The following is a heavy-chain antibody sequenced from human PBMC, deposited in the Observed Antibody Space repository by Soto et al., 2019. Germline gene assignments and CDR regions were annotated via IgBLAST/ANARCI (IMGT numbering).Heavy chain of an antibody. CDR3: ARDGLSNYYDGSGYPPSPVGSVRSGYYYGMDV. J-gene: IGHJ6*02. CDR2: ISAYNGNT. D-gene: IGHD3-22*01. V-gene: IGHV1-18*04. Sequence: ASVKVSCKASGYTFTSYGISWVRQAPGQGLEWMGWISAYNGNTNYAQKLQGRVTMTTDTSTSTAYMELRSLRSDDTAVYYCARDGLSNYYDGSGYPPSPVGSVRSGYYYGMDVWGQGTTVTVS. CDR1: GYTFTSYG.